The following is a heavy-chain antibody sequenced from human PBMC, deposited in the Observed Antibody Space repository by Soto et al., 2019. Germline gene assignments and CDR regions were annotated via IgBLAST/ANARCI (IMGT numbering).Heavy chain of an antibody. Sequence: PGGSLRLSCAACGFTFSSYGMHWVRHAPGKGLEWVAVISYDGSNKYYADSVKGRITISRDNSKNTVYLQMNSLRAEDTAVYYCAKDLSGSGWFNYYGRDVWGQGTTVTVSS. CDR1: GFTFSSYG. CDR3: AKDLSGSGWFNYYGRDV. D-gene: IGHD6-19*01. J-gene: IGHJ6*02. V-gene: IGHV3-30*18. CDR2: ISYDGSNK.